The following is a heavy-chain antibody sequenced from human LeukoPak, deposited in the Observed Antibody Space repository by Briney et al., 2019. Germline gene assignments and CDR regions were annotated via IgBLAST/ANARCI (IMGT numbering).Heavy chain of an antibody. Sequence: EGSLRLSCAASGFTFSSYSMNWVRQAPGKGLEWVSSISSSSSYIYYADSVKGRFTISRDNAKNSLYLQMNSLRAEDTAVYYCAKAGDCSSTSCPAHYYYYYMDVWGKGTTVTVSS. CDR2: ISSSSSYI. J-gene: IGHJ6*03. V-gene: IGHV3-21*04. CDR3: AKAGDCSSTSCPAHYYYYYMDV. CDR1: GFTFSSYS. D-gene: IGHD2-2*03.